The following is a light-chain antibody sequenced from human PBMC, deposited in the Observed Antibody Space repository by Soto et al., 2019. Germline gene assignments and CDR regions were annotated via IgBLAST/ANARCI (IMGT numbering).Light chain of an antibody. CDR1: QTLDTDY. J-gene: IGKJ2*01. CDR3: QQFDDSPYT. Sequence: EIVLTQSPGTLSLPPGERAALSCRASQTLDTDYLTWYQHKPGQAPRLLIFGASSRATGIPDRFSGSGSGTEFTLTISRLEPEDSAVYYCQQFDDSPYTFGQGTKLEIK. V-gene: IGKV3-20*01. CDR2: GAS.